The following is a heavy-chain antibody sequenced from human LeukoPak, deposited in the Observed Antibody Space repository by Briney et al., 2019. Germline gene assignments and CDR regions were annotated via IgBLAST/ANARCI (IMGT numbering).Heavy chain of an antibody. D-gene: IGHD6-13*01. CDR2: INPSGGST. Sequence: ASVKVSCKASGYTFTSYYMHWVRQAPGQGLEWMGIINPSGGSTSYAQKFQGRVTMTRDMSTSTVYMELSSLRSEDTAVYYCARVAAAGKKLNWFDPWGQGTLVTVSS. V-gene: IGHV1-46*01. CDR1: GYTFTSYY. CDR3: ARVAAAGKKLNWFDP. J-gene: IGHJ5*02.